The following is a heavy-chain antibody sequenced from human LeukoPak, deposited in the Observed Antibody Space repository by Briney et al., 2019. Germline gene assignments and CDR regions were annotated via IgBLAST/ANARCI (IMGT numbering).Heavy chain of an antibody. CDR2: IWYDGSNK. V-gene: IGHV3-33*01. Sequence: PGGSLRLSCAASGFTFSSYGMHWVRQAPGKGLEWVAVIWYDGSNKYYADSVKGRFTISRDNSKNTLYLQMNSLRAEDTAVYYCARETLQASPRYYYGMDVWGQGTTVTVSS. CDR3: ARETLQASPRYYYGMDV. J-gene: IGHJ6*02. CDR1: GFTFSSYG. D-gene: IGHD2-21*01.